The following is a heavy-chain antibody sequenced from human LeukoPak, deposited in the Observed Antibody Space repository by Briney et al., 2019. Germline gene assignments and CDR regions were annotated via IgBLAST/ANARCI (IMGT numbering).Heavy chain of an antibody. J-gene: IGHJ4*02. CDR3: ARGPLRRFDWLSSQTGLFDY. Sequence: GGSLRLSCAASGFTFSSYAMSWVRQAPGKGLEWVSAISGSGGSTYYADSVKGRFTISRDNSKNTLYLQMNSLRAEDTAVYYCARGPLRRFDWLSSQTGLFDYWGQGTLVTVSS. V-gene: IGHV3-23*01. CDR2: ISGSGGST. CDR1: GFTFSSYA. D-gene: IGHD3-9*01.